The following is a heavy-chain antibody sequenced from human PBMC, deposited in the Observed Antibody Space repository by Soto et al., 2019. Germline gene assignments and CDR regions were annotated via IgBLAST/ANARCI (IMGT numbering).Heavy chain of an antibody. J-gene: IGHJ3*02. CDR3: AKSFGVVTHDAFDI. V-gene: IGHV3-23*01. D-gene: IGHD3-3*01. CDR1: GFTFSSYA. Sequence: ASVKVSCAASGFTFSSYAMSWVRQAPGKGLEWVSAISGSGGSTYYADSVKGRFTISRDNSKNTLYLQMNSLRAEDTAVYYCAKSFGVVTHDAFDIWGQGTMVTVSS. CDR2: ISGSGGST.